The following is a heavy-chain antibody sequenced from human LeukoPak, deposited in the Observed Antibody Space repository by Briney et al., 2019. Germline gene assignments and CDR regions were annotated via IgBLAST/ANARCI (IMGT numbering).Heavy chain of an antibody. D-gene: IGHD3-22*01. Sequence: GGSLRLSCVVSEFTFSSYAMSWVRQAPGKGLEWVSAISGSGGNTYYADSVKGRFTISRDNSKNTLYLQMNSLRAEDTAIYYCAKMRDYYDPYYFDYWGQGTLVTVSS. CDR1: EFTFSSYA. CDR2: ISGSGGNT. J-gene: IGHJ4*02. V-gene: IGHV3-23*01. CDR3: AKMRDYYDPYYFDY.